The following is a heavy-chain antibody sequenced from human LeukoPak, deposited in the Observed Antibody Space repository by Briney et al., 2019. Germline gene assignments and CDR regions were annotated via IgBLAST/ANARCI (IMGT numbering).Heavy chain of an antibody. CDR3: ARGFRSSSGYYDSRTYNFDY. CDR2: VHHSGST. V-gene: IGHV4-38-2*01. Sequence: SETLSLTCDVSGYSISSRYYWGWIRQPPEKGLEWIGSVHHSGSTYYNPSLKSRVTLSIDPSRNQLSLKLSSVAAADTAVYYCARGFRSSSGYYDSRTYNFDYWGQGTLVTVSS. D-gene: IGHD3-22*01. J-gene: IGHJ4*02. CDR1: GYSISSRYY.